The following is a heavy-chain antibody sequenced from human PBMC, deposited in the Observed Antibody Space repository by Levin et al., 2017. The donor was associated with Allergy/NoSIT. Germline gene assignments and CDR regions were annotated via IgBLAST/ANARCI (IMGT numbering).Heavy chain of an antibody. J-gene: IGHJ3*02. D-gene: IGHD1-26*01. Sequence: SQTLSLTCTVSGGSISSSSYYWGWIRQPPGKGLEWIGSIYYSGSTYYNPSLKSRVTISVDTSKNQFSLKLSSVTAADAGVYYCATTYSGSYYGFDAFDIWGQGTMVTVSS. V-gene: IGHV4-39*01. CDR3: ATTYSGSYYGFDAFDI. CDR1: GGSISSSSYY. CDR2: IYYSGST.